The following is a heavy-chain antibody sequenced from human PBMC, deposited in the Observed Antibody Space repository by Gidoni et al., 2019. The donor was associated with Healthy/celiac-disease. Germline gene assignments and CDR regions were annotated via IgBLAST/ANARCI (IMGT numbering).Heavy chain of an antibody. V-gene: IGHV3-30*02. CDR1: GFTFSSYG. Sequence: QVQLVESGGGVVQPGGSLRLYCAASGFTFSSYGMHWVRQAPGKGLEWVAFIRYDGSNKYYADSLKGRFTISRDNSKNTLYLQMNSLSAEDTAVYYCAKDFAPLAYIAVAGTLDYWGQGTLVTVSS. D-gene: IGHD6-19*01. CDR2: IRYDGSNK. J-gene: IGHJ4*02. CDR3: AKDFAPLAYIAVAGTLDY.